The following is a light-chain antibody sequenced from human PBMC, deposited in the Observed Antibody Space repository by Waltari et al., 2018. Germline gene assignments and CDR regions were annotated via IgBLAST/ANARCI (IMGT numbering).Light chain of an antibody. CDR2: HAS. Sequence: EVVLTQSPATPSLSPGETATLSCRASHSVYTFLAWYQQKPGQAPRLLIYHASKRATGTPARFSGSGSGTDFTLTISSLEPEDSAVYFCQQRANWPPLTFGGGTKVEIK. V-gene: IGKV3-11*01. CDR1: HSVYTF. J-gene: IGKJ4*01. CDR3: QQRANWPPLT.